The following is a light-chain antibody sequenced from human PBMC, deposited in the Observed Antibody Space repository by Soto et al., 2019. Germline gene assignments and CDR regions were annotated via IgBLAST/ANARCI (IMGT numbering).Light chain of an antibody. CDR2: DVT. CDR1: SSDVGGYYY. V-gene: IGLV2-11*01. CDR3: CSYAGSYTDV. Sequence: QSVLTQPRSVSGSPGQSVTISCTGTSSDVGGYYYVSWYQQHPGKAPKLIIYDVTKRPSGVPDRFSGSKSGNTASLTISGLQAEDEADYSCCSYAGSYTDVFGTGTKLTVL. J-gene: IGLJ1*01.